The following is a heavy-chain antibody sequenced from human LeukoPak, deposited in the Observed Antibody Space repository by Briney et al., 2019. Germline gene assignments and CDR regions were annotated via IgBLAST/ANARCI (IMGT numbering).Heavy chain of an antibody. V-gene: IGHV4-4*07. CDR3: ARDGPSGSYDY. Sequence: SETLSLTCTVSGDSISSYYWSWVRQPAGKGLEWIGRIHPSGSSNYNPSLKSRVTMSVDTSKNQFSLKLSSVTAADTAVYHCARDGPSGSYDYWGQGTLVTVSS. J-gene: IGHJ4*02. D-gene: IGHD1-26*01. CDR2: IHPSGSS. CDR1: GDSISSYY.